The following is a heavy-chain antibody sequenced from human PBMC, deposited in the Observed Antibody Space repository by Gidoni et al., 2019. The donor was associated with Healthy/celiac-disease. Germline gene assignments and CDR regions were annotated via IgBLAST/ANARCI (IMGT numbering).Heavy chain of an antibody. CDR2: IKSKTDGGTT. CDR3: TTAGWELNKDYYFDY. CDR1: GFTFSNAW. D-gene: IGHD1-26*01. V-gene: IGHV3-15*01. Sequence: EVQLVESGGGLVKPGGSLRLSCAASGFTFSNAWMSWVRQAPGKGLEWVGRIKSKTDGGTTDYAAPVKGRFTISRDDSKNTLYLQMNSLKTEDTAVYYCTTAGWELNKDYYFDYWGQGTLVTVSS. J-gene: IGHJ4*02.